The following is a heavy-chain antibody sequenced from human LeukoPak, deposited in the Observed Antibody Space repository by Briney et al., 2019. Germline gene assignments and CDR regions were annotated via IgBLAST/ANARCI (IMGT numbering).Heavy chain of an antibody. J-gene: IGHJ4*02. Sequence: GGSLRLSCAASGFTFSSYAMSWVRQAPGKGLEWVSAISGSGGSTYYADSVKGRFTISRDNSKNTLYLQMNSLKAEDTAVYYCARYSQGDYDYVWGSYRLYYFDYWGQGTLVTVSS. CDR2: ISGSGGST. D-gene: IGHD3-16*02. V-gene: IGHV3-23*01. CDR1: GFTFSSYA. CDR3: ARYSQGDYDYVWGSYRLYYFDY.